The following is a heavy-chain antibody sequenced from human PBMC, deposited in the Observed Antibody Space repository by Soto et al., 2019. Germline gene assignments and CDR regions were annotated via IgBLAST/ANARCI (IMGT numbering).Heavy chain of an antibody. V-gene: IGHV4-31*03. J-gene: IGHJ5*02. D-gene: IGHD3-10*01. CDR3: ARRAKFGEFGAAWFDP. CDR2: IYYSGIT. Sequence: QVQLQESGPELLKPSQTLSLTCTVSGDSITRGGYYWSWIRQHPGKGLEWIGFIYYSGITYYKPSLKRRLTISLDPSKNQFYLKLTSMTAADTAVYYCARRAKFGEFGAAWFDPWGHGTLVTVSS. CDR1: GDSITRGGYY.